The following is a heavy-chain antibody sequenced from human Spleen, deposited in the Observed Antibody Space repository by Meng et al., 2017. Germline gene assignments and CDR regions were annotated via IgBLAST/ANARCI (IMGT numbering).Heavy chain of an antibody. Sequence: QGELVQSGAEVKKPGAPVKVSCKPSGYNFPDYYIHWVRRAPGQGLEWMGWINPKSGDTHYAQKFQARVTMTGDTSISTAYMELSGLRSDDTAMYYCARDEDISAAGKLFGDYWGQGTLVTVSS. V-gene: IGHV1-2*02. CDR3: ARDEDISAAGKLFGDY. J-gene: IGHJ4*02. CDR2: INPKSGDT. D-gene: IGHD6-25*01. CDR1: GYNFPDYY.